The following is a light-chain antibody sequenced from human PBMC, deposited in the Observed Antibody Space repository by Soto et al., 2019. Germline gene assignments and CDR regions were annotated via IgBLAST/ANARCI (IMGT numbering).Light chain of an antibody. CDR3: ISYTGSSTSYV. CDR2: GVS. CDR1: RSDIGSYNY. J-gene: IGLJ1*01. V-gene: IGLV2-14*01. Sequence: QSALTQPAPVSGSPGQSITISCSGTRSDIGSYNYVAWYQQFPGKTPKILIYGVSNRPPGVSSRFSGSKSGNTASLTISGLQAEDEADYYCISYTGSSTSYVFGSGTKV.